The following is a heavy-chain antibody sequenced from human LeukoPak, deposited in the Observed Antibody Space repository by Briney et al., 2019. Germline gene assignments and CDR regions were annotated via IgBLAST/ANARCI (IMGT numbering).Heavy chain of an antibody. V-gene: IGHV4-59*13. J-gene: IGHJ3*01. CDR2: IYITGST. CDR1: GVSISSYY. CDR3: ARVRIGETSYDASDV. Sequence: SETLSLTCTVSGVSISSYYWTWIRQPPGKGLEWIGVIYITGSTNYNPYLKKRVTMSVDTSKNQFSLRLSSVTAADTAVYYCARVRIGETSYDASDVWGLGTMVTVSS. D-gene: IGHD1-26*01.